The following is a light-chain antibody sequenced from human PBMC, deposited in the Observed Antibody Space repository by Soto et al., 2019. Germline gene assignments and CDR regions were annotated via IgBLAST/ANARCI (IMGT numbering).Light chain of an antibody. CDR2: DAS. J-gene: IGKJ1*01. CDR3: QQYNSYSPWT. CDR1: QSISSW. V-gene: IGKV1-5*01. Sequence: DIQMTQSPSTLSVSVGDRVTITCRAGQSISSWLACYQQKPGKAPKLLIYDASSLESGVPSRFSGSGSGTEFTLTISSLQPDDFATYYCQQYNSYSPWTFGQGTKVEIK.